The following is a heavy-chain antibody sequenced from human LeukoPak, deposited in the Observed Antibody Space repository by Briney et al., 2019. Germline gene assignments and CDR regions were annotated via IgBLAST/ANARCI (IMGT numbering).Heavy chain of an antibody. Sequence: ASVKVSCKASGYTFTGYYIHWVRQAPGHGLEWMGRINPNSGGTNFAQKFQGRVTMTRDTSIHTAYMELSRLRSDDTAVFYCATFMILDEGDFDIWGQGTMVTVSS. J-gene: IGHJ3*02. CDR3: ATFMILDEGDFDI. CDR1: GYTFTGYY. D-gene: IGHD3-16*01. CDR2: INPNSGGT. V-gene: IGHV1-2*06.